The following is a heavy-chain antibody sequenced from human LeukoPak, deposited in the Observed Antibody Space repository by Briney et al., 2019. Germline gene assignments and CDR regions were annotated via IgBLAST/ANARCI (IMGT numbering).Heavy chain of an antibody. Sequence: AGGSLRLSCAASGFTFSSYGMHWVRQAPGKGLEWVAFIRCDGSNKYYADSVKGRFTISRDNSKNTLYPQMNSLRAEDTAVYYCAKLSLPAALDYWGQGTLVTVSS. D-gene: IGHD2-2*01. CDR1: GFTFSSYG. CDR2: IRCDGSNK. J-gene: IGHJ4*02. CDR3: AKLSLPAALDY. V-gene: IGHV3-30*02.